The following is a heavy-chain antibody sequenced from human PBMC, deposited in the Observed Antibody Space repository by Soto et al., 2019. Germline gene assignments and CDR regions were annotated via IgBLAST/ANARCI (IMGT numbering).Heavy chain of an antibody. Sequence: SETLSLTCAVYGGSFNGYFWTWIRQPPGRGLEWIGEINHSGTTNYNPSLKSRVTISVDTSKNQFFLKLSSVTAADTAVYYCARHTPAISISDHWGQGTLVTVSS. CDR2: INHSGTT. CDR3: ARHTPAISISDH. D-gene: IGHD2-15*01. V-gene: IGHV4-34*01. CDR1: GGSFNGYF. J-gene: IGHJ4*02.